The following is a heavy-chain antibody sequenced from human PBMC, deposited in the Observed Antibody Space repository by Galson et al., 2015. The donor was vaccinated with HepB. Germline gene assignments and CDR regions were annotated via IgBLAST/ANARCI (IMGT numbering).Heavy chain of an antibody. CDR2: IIPILGIA. D-gene: IGHD3-10*01. Sequence: SVKVSCKASGGTFSSYAISWVRQAPGQGLEWMGRIIPILGIANYAQKFQGRVTITADKSTSTAYMELRSLRSDDTAVYYCASGIYGSGSYWYYFDYWGQGTLVTVSS. J-gene: IGHJ4*02. V-gene: IGHV1-69*04. CDR1: GGTFSSYA. CDR3: ASGIYGSGSYWYYFDY.